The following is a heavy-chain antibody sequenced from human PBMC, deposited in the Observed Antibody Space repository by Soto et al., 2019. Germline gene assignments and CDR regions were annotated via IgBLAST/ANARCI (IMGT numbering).Heavy chain of an antibody. CDR1: GDSMTSGDYS. Sequence: LSLTFTVSGDSMTSGDYSWSWIRQPPGKGLEWLGYIYRTGTTHYSPSLKSRVSISQDRSKNQFSLELTSVTAADTAVYYCAKGDYQYSIDYWGQGTLVTVSS. CDR3: AKGDYQYSIDY. CDR2: IYRTGTT. J-gene: IGHJ4*02. D-gene: IGHD2-2*01. V-gene: IGHV4-30-2*01.